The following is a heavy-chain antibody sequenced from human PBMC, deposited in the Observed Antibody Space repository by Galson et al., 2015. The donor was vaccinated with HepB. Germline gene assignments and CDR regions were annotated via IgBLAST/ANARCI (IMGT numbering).Heavy chain of an antibody. Sequence: SLRLSCAASGFTFSSYAMSWVRQAPGKGLEWVSAISGSGGSTYYADSVKGRFTISRDNSKNTLYLQMNSLRAEDTAVYYCAKEGGYCSSTSCYRRGGVPYYYYMDVWGKGTTVTVSS. CDR2: ISGSGGST. CDR1: GFTFSSYA. D-gene: IGHD2-2*02. J-gene: IGHJ6*03. CDR3: AKEGGYCSSTSCYRRGGVPYYYYMDV. V-gene: IGHV3-23*01.